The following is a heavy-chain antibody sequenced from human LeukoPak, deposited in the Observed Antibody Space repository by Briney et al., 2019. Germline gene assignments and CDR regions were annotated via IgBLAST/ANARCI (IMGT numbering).Heavy chain of an antibody. V-gene: IGHV1-8*01. Sequence: AASVKVSCKASGYTFTSYDINWVRQATGQGLEWMGWMNPNSGNRGYAQKFQGRVTMTRNTSISTAYMELSSLRSEDTAVYYCARAGYGSGSFDYWGQGTLVTVSS. CDR1: GYTFTSYD. D-gene: IGHD3-10*01. J-gene: IGHJ4*02. CDR3: ARAGYGSGSFDY. CDR2: MNPNSGNR.